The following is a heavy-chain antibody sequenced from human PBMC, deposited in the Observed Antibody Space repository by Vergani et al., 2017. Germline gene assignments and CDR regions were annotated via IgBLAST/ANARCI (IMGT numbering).Heavy chain of an antibody. CDR2: IYPGDSAT. J-gene: IGHJ4*02. D-gene: IGHD3-22*01. CDR1: GYSFTSYW. V-gene: IGHV5-51*01. CDR3: AGLSGRTYYYDSSGYPAY. Sequence: EVQLVQSGAEVKTPGESLKISCKGSGYSFTSYWIGWVRQMPGKGLEWMGIIYPGDSATRYSPSFQGQVTISADKSISTAYLQWSSLKASDTAMYYCAGLSGRTYYYDSSGYPAYWGQGTLVTVSS.